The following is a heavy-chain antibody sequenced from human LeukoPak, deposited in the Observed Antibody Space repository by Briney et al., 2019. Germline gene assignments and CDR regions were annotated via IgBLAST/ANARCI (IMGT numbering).Heavy chain of an antibody. V-gene: IGHV3-21*01. Sequence: GGSLRLSCAASGFTFSSYSMNWVRQAPGKGLEWVSSISSSSSYIYYADSLKGRFTISRDNAKNSLYLQMNSLRAEDTAVYYCAREAAGPIDYWGQGTLVTVSS. CDR1: GFTFSSYS. CDR2: ISSSSSYI. J-gene: IGHJ4*02. CDR3: AREAAGPIDY. D-gene: IGHD6-13*01.